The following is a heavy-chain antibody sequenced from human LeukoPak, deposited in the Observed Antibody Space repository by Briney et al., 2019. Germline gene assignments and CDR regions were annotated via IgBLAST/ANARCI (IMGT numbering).Heavy chain of an antibody. D-gene: IGHD2-15*01. CDR2: ISGSGVST. V-gene: IGHV3-23*01. Sequence: HPGGSLRLSCAASGFTFNDAWMSWVRQAPGKGLEWVSTISGSGVSTYYADSVKGRFTISRDKSKNTLYLQMNSLRAEDTAVYYCAKEGYCSGGSCFLYYYYAMDVWGQGTTVTVSS. CDR3: AKEGYCSGGSCFLYYYYAMDV. J-gene: IGHJ6*02. CDR1: GFTFNDAW.